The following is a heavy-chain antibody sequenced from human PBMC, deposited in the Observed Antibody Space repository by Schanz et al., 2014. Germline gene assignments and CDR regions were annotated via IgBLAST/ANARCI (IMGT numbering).Heavy chain of an antibody. V-gene: IGHV1-18*01. CDR1: GYTFTSHG. D-gene: IGHD3-9*01. CDR2: ITAYNGDT. CDR3: ARVQDDILTGSEYYYGMDV. Sequence: QVQLVQSGAEVKKPGASVKVSCKASGYTFTSHGISWVRQAPGQGLEWMGWITAYNGDTNYALKLQGRVTMTTDTSTGTAYMELRSLRSDDTAVYYCARVQDDILTGSEYYYGMDVWGQGTLVTVSS. J-gene: IGHJ6*02.